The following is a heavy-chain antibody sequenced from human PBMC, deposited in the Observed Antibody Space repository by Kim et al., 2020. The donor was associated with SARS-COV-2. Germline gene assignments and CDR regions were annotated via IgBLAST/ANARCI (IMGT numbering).Heavy chain of an antibody. V-gene: IGHV3-23*01. Sequence: GGSLRLSCAAAGFDFNNYAMNWVRQAPGKGLEWVSIVSGSGGSTMYAESVKGRFTISRDNSKKTVYLQMRGLRDEDTAVYYCAKSHVGYPEFSSSWY. D-gene: IGHD6-19*01. J-gene: IGHJ2*01. CDR1: GFDFNNYA. CDR2: VSGSGGST. CDR3: AKSHVGYPEFSSSWY.